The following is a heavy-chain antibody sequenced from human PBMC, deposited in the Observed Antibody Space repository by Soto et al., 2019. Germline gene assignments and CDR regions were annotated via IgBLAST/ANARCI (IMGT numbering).Heavy chain of an antibody. CDR1: GGTFSSYA. CDR3: AREKFPTAAPYYYSGMDV. J-gene: IGHJ6*02. Sequence: QMQLVQSRAEVKKPGSSVKVSCKASGGTFSSYAISWVRQAPGQGLEWMGGIIPIYGTANYAQKFQGRVTITADESTSAAYMELSSVRSADTAVYYCAREKFPTAAPYYYSGMDVWGQGTTVTVSS. V-gene: IGHV1-69*01. CDR2: IIPIYGTA.